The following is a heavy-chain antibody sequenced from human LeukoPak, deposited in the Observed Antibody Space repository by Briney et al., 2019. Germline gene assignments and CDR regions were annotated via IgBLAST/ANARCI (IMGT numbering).Heavy chain of an antibody. D-gene: IGHD1-26*01. J-gene: IGHJ4*02. CDR1: GFTFSSYS. Sequence: GGSLRLSCAASGFTFSSYSMNWVRQAPGKGLEWVAVISYDGSNKYYADSVKGRFTISRDNSKNTLYLQMNSLRAEDTAVYYCAKSSEALGATGYFDYWGQGTLVTVSS. CDR3: AKSSEALGATGYFDY. V-gene: IGHV3-30*18. CDR2: ISYDGSNK.